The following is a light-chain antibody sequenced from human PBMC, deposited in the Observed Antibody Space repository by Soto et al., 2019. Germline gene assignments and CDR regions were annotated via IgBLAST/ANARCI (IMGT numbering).Light chain of an antibody. J-gene: IGKJ5*01. CDR2: GAS. Sequence: EIVMTQSPATQSVSPGERAILSSRASQSVSTNLGWYQQKPGQAPRLLIFGASTRTTGIPARFSGSGSGTEFTLTISSLQSEDSAVYYCQQYNNWPPFTFGQGTRLEIK. CDR3: QQYNNWPPFT. CDR1: QSVSTN. V-gene: IGKV3-15*01.